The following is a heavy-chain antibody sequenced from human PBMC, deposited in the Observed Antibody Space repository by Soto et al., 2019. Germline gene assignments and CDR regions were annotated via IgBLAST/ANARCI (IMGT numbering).Heavy chain of an antibody. Sequence: PGGSLRLSCAASGFTFSNAWMNWVRQAPGKGLEWVGRIKSKTDGGTTDYAAPVKGRFTISRDDSKNTLYLQMNSLNSEDTAVYYCTTDGPAIAVAGSDFDSWGQGTLVTVSS. D-gene: IGHD6-19*01. J-gene: IGHJ4*02. CDR2: IKSKTDGGTT. V-gene: IGHV3-15*07. CDR1: GFTFSNAW. CDR3: TTDGPAIAVAGSDFDS.